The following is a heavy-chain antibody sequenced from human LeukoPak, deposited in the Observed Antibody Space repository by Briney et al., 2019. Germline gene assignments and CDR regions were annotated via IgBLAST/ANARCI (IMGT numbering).Heavy chain of an antibody. J-gene: IGHJ5*02. CDR1: GGSISSYY. CDR2: IYYSGST. CDR3: ARNSYSSGPT. Sequence: SETLSLTCTVSGGSISSYYWSWIRQPPGKGLEWIGYIYYSGSTNYNPSLKSRVTISVDRSKNQFSLKLSSVTAADTAVYYCARNSYSSGPTWGQGTLVTVSS. D-gene: IGHD6-19*01. V-gene: IGHV4-59*12.